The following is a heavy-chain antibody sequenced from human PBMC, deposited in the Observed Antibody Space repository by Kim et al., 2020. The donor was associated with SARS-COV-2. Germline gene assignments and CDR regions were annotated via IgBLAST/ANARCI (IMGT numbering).Heavy chain of an antibody. D-gene: IGHD3-22*01. V-gene: IGHV3-33*01. J-gene: IGHJ4*02. Sequence: GGSLRLSCAASGFIFDNYDMHWVRQAPCKGLEWVSLIWYDGRNEKYVDSVKGRFTISRDNSRNTLYLQMNSLRDEDTAVYYCARNRDTYYYDSSGYNYWGQGTLVTVSS. CDR2: IWYDGRNE. CDR3: ARNRDTYYYDSSGYNY. CDR1: GFIFDNYD.